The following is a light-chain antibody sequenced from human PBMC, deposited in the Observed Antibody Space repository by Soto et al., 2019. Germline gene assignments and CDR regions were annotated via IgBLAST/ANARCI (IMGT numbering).Light chain of an antibody. CDR3: GTWDSSLSGVV. V-gene: IGLV1-51*01. J-gene: IGLJ2*01. CDR1: SSNIGNNY. CDR2: DTD. Sequence: QSALTQPPSVSAAPGQKVTISCSGSSSNIGNNYVSWYQQLPGTAPKILISDTDKRPSGIPDRFSGSKSGTSATLVITGLQTGDEADYYCGTWDSSLSGVVFGGGTKVTVL.